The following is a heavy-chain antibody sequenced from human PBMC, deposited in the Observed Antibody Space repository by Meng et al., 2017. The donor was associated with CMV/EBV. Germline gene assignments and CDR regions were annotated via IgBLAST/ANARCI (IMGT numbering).Heavy chain of an antibody. Sequence: GSLRLSCTVSGYSISSGYYWGWIRQPPGKGLEWIGSIYHSGSTYYNPSLKSRVTISVDTSKNQFSLKLSYVTAADTAVYYCARDGINIVVVPAAMISYYFDYWGQGTLVTVSS. V-gene: IGHV4-38-2*02. J-gene: IGHJ4*02. CDR1: GYSISSGYY. D-gene: IGHD2-2*01. CDR2: IYHSGST. CDR3: ARDGINIVVVPAAMISYYFDY.